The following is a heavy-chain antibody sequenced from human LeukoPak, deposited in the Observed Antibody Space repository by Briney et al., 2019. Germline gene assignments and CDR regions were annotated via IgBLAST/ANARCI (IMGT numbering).Heavy chain of an antibody. V-gene: IGHV3-21*01. CDR2: ISGSSSYI. CDR3: ARDSSGWSHGGYYFDS. D-gene: IGHD6-19*01. Sequence: GGSLRLSCAASGFTFSSYSMNWVRQAPGKGLEWVSSISGSSSYIYWADSMKGRFTISRDNAKNSLYLQMNSLRVEDTAVCYCARDSSGWSHGGYYFDSWGQGTLVTVSS. CDR1: GFTFSSYS. J-gene: IGHJ4*02.